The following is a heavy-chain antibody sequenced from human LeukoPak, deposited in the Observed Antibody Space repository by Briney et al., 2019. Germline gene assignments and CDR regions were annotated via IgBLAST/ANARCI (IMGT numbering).Heavy chain of an antibody. V-gene: IGHV1-2*04. CDR3: ARAKYYDFWSGYYTTSPFDY. CDR1: GYTFTGYY. CDR2: VNPNSGGT. D-gene: IGHD3-3*01. J-gene: IGHJ4*02. Sequence: ASVKVSCKASGYTFTGYYMHWVRQAPGQGLEWMGRVNPNSGGTNYAQKFQGWVTMTRDTSISTAYMELSRLRSDDTAVYYCARAKYYDFWSGYYTTSPFDYWGQGTLVTVSS.